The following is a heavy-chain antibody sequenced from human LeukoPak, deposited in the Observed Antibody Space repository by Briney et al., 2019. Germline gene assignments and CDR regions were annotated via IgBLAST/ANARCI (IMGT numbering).Heavy chain of an antibody. V-gene: IGHV4-31*03. CDR3: AIGSRADYYYGMDV. D-gene: IGHD3-10*01. CDR2: IYYSGST. J-gene: IGHJ6*04. CDR1: GGSISSGGYY. Sequence: SETLSLTCTVSGGSISSGGYYWSWIRQHPGKGLEWIGYIYYSGSTYYNPSLKSRVTISVDTSKNQFSLKLSSVTAADTAVYYCAIGSRADYYYGMDVWGKGTTVTVSS.